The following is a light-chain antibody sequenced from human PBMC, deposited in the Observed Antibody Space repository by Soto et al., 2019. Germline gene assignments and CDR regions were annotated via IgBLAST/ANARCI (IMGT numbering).Light chain of an antibody. J-gene: IGKJ1*01. CDR2: DAS. Sequence: DIQMTQSPSTLSASVGDRVTITCRASQSISSYLAWYQQKPGKAPKLLIYDASNLESGVPSRFSGSGSGTEFRLTNSSLQPADFATYYCQQYYSYSDTFGQGTKVDIK. V-gene: IGKV1-5*01. CDR3: QQYYSYSDT. CDR1: QSISSY.